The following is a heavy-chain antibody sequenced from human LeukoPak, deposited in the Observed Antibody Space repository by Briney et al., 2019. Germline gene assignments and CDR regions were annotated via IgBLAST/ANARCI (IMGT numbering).Heavy chain of an antibody. CDR1: GGTFSSYA. CDR2: IIPIFGTA. J-gene: IGHJ4*02. CDR3: ARTTGYSSGFDY. V-gene: IGHV1-69*05. D-gene: IGHD6-19*01. Sequence: SVKVSCKASGGTFSSYAISWVRQAPGQGLEWMGGIIPIFGTANYAQKFQGRVTITTDESTSTAYMELSSLRSEDTAVYYCARTTGYSSGFDYWGQGTLVTVSS.